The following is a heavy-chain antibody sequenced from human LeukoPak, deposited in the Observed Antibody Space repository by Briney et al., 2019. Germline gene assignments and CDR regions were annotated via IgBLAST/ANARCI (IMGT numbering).Heavy chain of an antibody. CDR3: ARGGFSSSWYTG. CDR2: ISSSSSYI. D-gene: IGHD6-13*01. Sequence: GGSLRLSCAASGFTFSSYWMHWVRQAPGKGLEWVSSISSSSSYIYYADSVKGRFTISRDNAKNSLYLQMNSLRAEDTAVYYCARGGFSSSWYTGWGQGTLVTVSS. V-gene: IGHV3-21*01. J-gene: IGHJ4*02. CDR1: GFTFSSYW.